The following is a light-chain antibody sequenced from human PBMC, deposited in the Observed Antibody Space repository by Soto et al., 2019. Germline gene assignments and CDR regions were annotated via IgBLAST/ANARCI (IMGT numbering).Light chain of an antibody. J-gene: IGKJ1*01. V-gene: IGKV1-5*01. CDR1: QSIRNS. CDR2: EAS. CDR3: QQYSSYSLT. Sequence: DIQMTQSPSTLSASIGDRVTLTCRASQSIRNSLAWYQQKAGKAPRLLIVEASRLESGVTSRLSGSGSGTECTLTISRLQPDDFATYYCQQYSSYSLTFRRGTKVEFK.